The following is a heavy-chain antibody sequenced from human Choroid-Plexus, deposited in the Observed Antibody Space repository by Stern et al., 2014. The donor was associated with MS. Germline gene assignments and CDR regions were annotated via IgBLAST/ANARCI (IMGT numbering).Heavy chain of an antibody. D-gene: IGHD2/OR15-2a*01. J-gene: IGHJ5*02. Sequence: QVQLVQSGGGVVQPGRPLRLSCVASGFTFCSCAMHWVRQAPGKGLEWVAGVSYDGSNKYYADSVKGRFTISRDNSQNTLYIQMSSLRPEDTAVYYCAKDRQYLTYFFDHWGQGSLVTVSS. CDR3: AKDRQYLTYFFDH. V-gene: IGHV3-30*18. CDR2: VSYDGSNK. CDR1: GFTFCSCA.